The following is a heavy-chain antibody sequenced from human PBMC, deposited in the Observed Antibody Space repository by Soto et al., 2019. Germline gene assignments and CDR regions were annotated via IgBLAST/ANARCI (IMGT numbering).Heavy chain of an antibody. D-gene: IGHD2-21*02. V-gene: IGHV4-59*01. CDR1: GGSISSYY. CDR2: IYYSGST. Sequence: QVQLQESGPGLVKPSETLSLTCTVSGGSISSYYWSWIRQPPGKGLEWIGYIYYSGSTNYNPSLXRXAXTXXDTSKNQFSLKLSSVTAADTAVYYCAREDDYSFDYWGQGTLVTVSS. CDR3: AREDDYSFDY. J-gene: IGHJ4*02.